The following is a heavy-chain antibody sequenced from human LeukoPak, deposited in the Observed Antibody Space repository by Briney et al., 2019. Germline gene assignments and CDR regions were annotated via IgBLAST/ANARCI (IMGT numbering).Heavy chain of an antibody. CDR3: MRDPTYSGYGEFDY. D-gene: IGHD5-12*01. CDR1: GFTFSSYS. Sequence: SGGSLRLSCAASGFTFSSYSTHWVRQAPGKGLEWVAVISYDGSNKYYADSVKGRFTISRDNSKNTLYLQMNSLRTEDTAVYYCMRDPTYSGYGEFDYWGQGTLVTVSS. V-gene: IGHV3-30-3*01. CDR2: ISYDGSNK. J-gene: IGHJ4*02.